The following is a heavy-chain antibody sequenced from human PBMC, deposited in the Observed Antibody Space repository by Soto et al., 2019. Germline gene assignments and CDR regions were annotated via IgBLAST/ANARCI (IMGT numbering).Heavy chain of an antibody. CDR2: IVVGSGNT. Sequence: GASVKVSCKASGFTFTSSAVQWVRQARGQRLEWIGWIVVGSGNTNYAQKFQERVTITRDMSTSTAYMELSSLRSEDTAVYYCAAVGGTTSAFDYWGQGTLVTVS. CDR1: GFTFTSSA. V-gene: IGHV1-58*01. CDR3: AAVGGTTSAFDY. D-gene: IGHD1-26*01. J-gene: IGHJ4*02.